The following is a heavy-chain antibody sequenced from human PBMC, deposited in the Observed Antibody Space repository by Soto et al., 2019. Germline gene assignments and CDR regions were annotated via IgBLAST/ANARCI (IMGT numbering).Heavy chain of an antibody. J-gene: IGHJ4*02. CDR3: ARDKITGLFDY. D-gene: IGHD2-8*02. CDR2: VHFTGST. V-gene: IGHV4-59*11. CDR1: GGSIISHY. Sequence: SETLSLTCTVSGGSIISHYWSWIRQPPGKGLEWIGYVHFTGSTDYNPSLKSRLTISVDTSKNQFSLKLTSVTAADTAVYYCARDKITGLFDYWGQGTLVTVSS.